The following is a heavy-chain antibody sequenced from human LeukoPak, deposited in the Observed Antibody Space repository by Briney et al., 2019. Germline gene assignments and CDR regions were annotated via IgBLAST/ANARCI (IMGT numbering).Heavy chain of an antibody. CDR1: GFTFSSYA. V-gene: IGHV3-23*01. J-gene: IGHJ4*02. D-gene: IGHD6-19*01. CDR3: ARRSGDSSGWFDY. Sequence: GGSLRLSCAASGFTFSSYAMSWVRRAPGKGLEWVSAISGSSGSAYCADSVKGRFTISRDNSKNTLYLQMNSLRAEDTAVYYCARRSGDSSGWFDYWGQGTLVTVSS. CDR2: ISGSSGSA.